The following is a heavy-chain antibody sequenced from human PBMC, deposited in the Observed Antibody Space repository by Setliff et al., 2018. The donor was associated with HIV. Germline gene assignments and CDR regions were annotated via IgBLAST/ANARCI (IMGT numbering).Heavy chain of an antibody. CDR2: INHRXRT. Sequence: SETLSLTCAVYGGSXXGXXXXXXXXTPGXXXXXXXXINHRXRTNNNPSIKSRVTMSVDTSKNQFSLKLSSVTAADTAVYYCASAQYNXWRGQYFDYWGQGTLVXV. CDR3: ASAQYNXWRGQYFDY. J-gene: IGHJ4*02. CDR1: GGSXXGXX. D-gene: IGHD1-1*01. V-gene: IGHV4-34*01.